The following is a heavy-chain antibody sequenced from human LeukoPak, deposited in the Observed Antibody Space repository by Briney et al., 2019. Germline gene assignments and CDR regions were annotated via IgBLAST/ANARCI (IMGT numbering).Heavy chain of an antibody. CDR2: FDPEDGET. CDR3: ATSVRWELNNWFDP. Sequence: ASVKVSCKVSGYTLTELSMHWVRQAPGKGLEWMGGFDPEDGETIYAQKFQGRVTMTEDTSTDTAYKELSSLRSEDTAVYYCATSVRWELNNWFDPWGQGTLVTVSS. V-gene: IGHV1-24*01. D-gene: IGHD1-26*01. J-gene: IGHJ5*02. CDR1: GYTLTELS.